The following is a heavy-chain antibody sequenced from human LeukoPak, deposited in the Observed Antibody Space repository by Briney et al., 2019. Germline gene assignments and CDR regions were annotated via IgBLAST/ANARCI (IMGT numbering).Heavy chain of an antibody. D-gene: IGHD4-11*01. CDR1: GFTFSSYW. CDR3: ARPFSAPNSNYAYYFDY. J-gene: IGHJ4*02. Sequence: PGGSLRLSCAASGFTFSSYWMHWVRQAPGKGLVWVSRINSDGSSTNYADSVKGRFTISRDNAKNTVYPQMNSLRAEDTAVYYCARPFSAPNSNYAYYFDYWGQGILVTVSS. V-gene: IGHV3-74*01. CDR2: INSDGSST.